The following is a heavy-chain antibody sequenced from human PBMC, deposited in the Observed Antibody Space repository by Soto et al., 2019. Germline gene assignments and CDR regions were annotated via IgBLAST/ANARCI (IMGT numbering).Heavy chain of an antibody. J-gene: IGHJ4*02. CDR2: ISPMFGAA. V-gene: IGHV1-69*19. Sequence: QVQLVQSGAEMKKPGSSVKVSCQSSGGTFNTYAMNWVRQAPGQGPEWMGDISPMFGAANYAPKLQGRVTLTADESTGTSYMQLSSLTSEDTALYFCAREVQVHTPAFVYWGQGTLVTVSS. CDR3: AREVQVHTPAFVY. CDR1: GGTFNTYA. D-gene: IGHD3-10*01.